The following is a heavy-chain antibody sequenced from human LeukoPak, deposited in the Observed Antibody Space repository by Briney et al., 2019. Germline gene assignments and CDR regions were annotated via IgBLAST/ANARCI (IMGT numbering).Heavy chain of an antibody. CDR2: IRYDGSNK. J-gene: IGHJ6*03. D-gene: IGHD5-18*01. CDR3: AKDGGYSYVQNYYYYHLHV. V-gene: IGHV3-30*02. CDR1: GFTFSSYG. Sequence: PGGTLRLSCAASGFTFSSYGMHWVRQAPGKRLEWVAFIRYDGSNKYYADSVRGRFTISRDNSKNTLYLQMNSLRAEDTELYYCAKDGGYSYVQNYYYYHLHVWGKGTTVTVSS.